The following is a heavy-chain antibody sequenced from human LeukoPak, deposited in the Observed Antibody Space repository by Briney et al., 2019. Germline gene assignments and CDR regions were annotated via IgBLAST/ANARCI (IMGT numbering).Heavy chain of an antibody. CDR3: ASALFFYYMDV. D-gene: IGHD2/OR15-2a*01. J-gene: IGHJ6*03. V-gene: IGHV4-61*05. CDR1: GGSISSSSYY. Sequence: SETLSLTCTVSGGSISSSSYYWGWIRQPPGKGLEWIGYVYYRGSTTYNPSLKSRVTISVDASKDQFSLKLSSVTAADTAVYYCASALFFYYMDVWGKGTTVTVSS. CDR2: VYYRGST.